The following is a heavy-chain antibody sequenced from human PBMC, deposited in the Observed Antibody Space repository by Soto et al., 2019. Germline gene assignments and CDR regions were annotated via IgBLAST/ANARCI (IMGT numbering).Heavy chain of an antibody. Sequence: QVQLQQWDAGLLKPSETLSLTCAVYGGSFSGYYWSWIRQPPGKGLEWIGEINHSRSTNYNPSLMCRVTISVDTSKNQFSLKLSSVTAADTAVYYCRYGDYEFLDCWGQGTLITVSS. V-gene: IGHV4-34*01. J-gene: IGHJ4*02. D-gene: IGHD4-17*01. CDR1: GGSFSGYY. CDR3: RYGDYEFLDC. CDR2: INHSRST.